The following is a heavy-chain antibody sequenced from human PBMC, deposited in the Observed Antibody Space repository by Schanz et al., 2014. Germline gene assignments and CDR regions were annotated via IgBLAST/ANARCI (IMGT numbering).Heavy chain of an antibody. V-gene: IGHV1-69*02. CDR2: IIPILGIA. CDR1: GGTFSSYT. J-gene: IGHJ3*02. CDR3: ARGGGPEDVFDI. D-gene: IGHD2-15*01. Sequence: QVQLVQSEAEVKKPGSSVKVSCKASGGTFSSYTISWVRQAPGQGLEWMGRIIPILGIANYAQKFQGRLTITADKSTSTAYMELSSLRSEDTAMYYCARGGGPEDVFDIWGQGTILTVSS.